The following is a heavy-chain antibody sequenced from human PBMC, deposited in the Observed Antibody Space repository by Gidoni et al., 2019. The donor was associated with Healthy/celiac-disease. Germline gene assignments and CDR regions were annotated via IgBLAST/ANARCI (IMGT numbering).Heavy chain of an antibody. J-gene: IGHJ4*02. CDR3: ARDYDSSGAAFDY. V-gene: IGHV3-30-3*01. D-gene: IGHD3-22*01. Sequence: QVQLVASGGGVVQPGRSLRLSCAASGFTFSSYAMHWVRQAPGKRLEWVAVISYDGSNKYYADSVKGRFTISRDNSKNTLYLQMNSLRAEDTAVYYCARDYDSSGAAFDYWGQGTLVTVSS. CDR1: GFTFSSYA. CDR2: ISYDGSNK.